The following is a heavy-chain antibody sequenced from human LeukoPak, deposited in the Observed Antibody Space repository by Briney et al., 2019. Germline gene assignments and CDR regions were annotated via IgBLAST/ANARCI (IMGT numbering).Heavy chain of an antibody. V-gene: IGHV1-69*10. D-gene: IGHD3-3*01. CDR1: GATFSDYA. CDR2: FIPILSTA. CDR3: AAIPVFGVVLHQEPV. Sequence: SVKVSCKTSGATFSDYALNWVRQAPGQGLEWMGVFIPILSTANSTQKFHDRLTITADISANTAYMELSSLRSEDTAVYFCAAIPVFGVVLHQEPVWGKGTTVTVSS. J-gene: IGHJ6*04.